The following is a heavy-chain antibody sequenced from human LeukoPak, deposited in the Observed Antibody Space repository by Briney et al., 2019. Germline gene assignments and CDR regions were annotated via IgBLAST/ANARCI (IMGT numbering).Heavy chain of an antibody. Sequence: PGGSLRLSCAASGFTVNSYAMTWVRQAPGKGLEWVSTINSAGSTFYTDSVKGRFTISRDNSKNTLNLQMNNLRGEDTALYYCARKGRVVAATKYNWFDPWGQGTLVTVSS. J-gene: IGHJ5*02. CDR3: ARKGRVVAATKYNWFDP. CDR2: INSAGST. V-gene: IGHV3-23*01. D-gene: IGHD2-15*01. CDR1: GFTVNSYA.